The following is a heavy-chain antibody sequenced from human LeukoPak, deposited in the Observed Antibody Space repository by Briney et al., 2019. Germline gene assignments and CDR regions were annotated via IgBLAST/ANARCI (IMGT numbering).Heavy chain of an antibody. J-gene: IGHJ3*02. V-gene: IGHV3-21*01. Sequence: GGSLRLSCAASGFTFSSYSMNWVRQAPGKGLEWVSSISSSSSYIYYADSVKGRFTISRDNAKNSLYLQMNSLRAEDTAVYYCATDPPWSADAFDIWGQGTMVTVSS. CDR3: ATDPPWSADAFDI. CDR2: ISSSSSYI. CDR1: GFTFSSYS. D-gene: IGHD2-8*02.